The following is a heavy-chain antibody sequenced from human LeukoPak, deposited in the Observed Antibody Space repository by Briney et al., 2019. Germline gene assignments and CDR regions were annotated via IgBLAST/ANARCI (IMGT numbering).Heavy chain of an antibody. CDR3: ARGDYYDSSGYRY. Sequence: SETLSLTCTVSGGSISSYYWSWIRQPPGKGLEWIGYIYYSGSTNYNPSLKSRVTISVDTSKNQFSLKLSSVTAADTAVYYCARGDYYDSSGYRYWGQGTLVTVSS. V-gene: IGHV4-59*01. J-gene: IGHJ4*02. CDR1: GGSISSYY. D-gene: IGHD3-22*01. CDR2: IYYSGST.